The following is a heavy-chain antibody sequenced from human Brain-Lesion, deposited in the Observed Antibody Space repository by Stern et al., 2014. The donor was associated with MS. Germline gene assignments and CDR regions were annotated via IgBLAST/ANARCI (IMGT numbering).Heavy chain of an antibody. CDR1: GGSISSGGYY. Sequence: QLQLQESGPGLVKPSQTLSLSCTVSGGSISSGGYYWSWIRQPAGKGLEWIGRIFNSGSPSYTPPLKSRVTISIATPKNQFSLRLTSMTAADTAVYYCARGRVVPGFQYYATDVWGQGTTVIVSS. V-gene: IGHV4-61*02. CDR2: IFNSGSP. CDR3: ARGRVVPGFQYYATDV. J-gene: IGHJ6*02. D-gene: IGHD2-2*01.